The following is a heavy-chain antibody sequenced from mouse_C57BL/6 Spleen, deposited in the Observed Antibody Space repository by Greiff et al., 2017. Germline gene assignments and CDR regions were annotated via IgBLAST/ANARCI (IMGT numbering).Heavy chain of an antibody. Sequence: QVQLKESGAELVRPGASVTLSCKASGYTFTDYEMHWVKQTPVHGLEWIGAIDPETGGTAYNQKFKGKAILTADKSSSTAYMELRSLTSEDSAVYYCTRGYGYDRTWFAYWGQGTLVTVSA. J-gene: IGHJ3*01. CDR2: IDPETGGT. D-gene: IGHD2-2*01. V-gene: IGHV1-15*01. CDR3: TRGYGYDRTWFAY. CDR1: GYTFTDYE.